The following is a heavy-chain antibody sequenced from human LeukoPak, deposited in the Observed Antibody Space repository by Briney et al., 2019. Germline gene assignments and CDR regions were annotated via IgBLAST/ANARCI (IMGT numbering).Heavy chain of an antibody. CDR1: GYTFTGYY. CDR2: INPNSGGT. CDR3: ARGGTYYYDSSGYYAAFDI. D-gene: IGHD3-22*01. Sequence: GASVKVSCKASGYTFTGYYMHWVRQAPGQGLEWMGWINPNSGGTNYAQKFQGRVTMTRDTSISTAYMELSRLRSDDTAVYYCARGGTYYYDSSGYYAAFDIWGQGTMVTVSS. V-gene: IGHV1-2*02. J-gene: IGHJ3*02.